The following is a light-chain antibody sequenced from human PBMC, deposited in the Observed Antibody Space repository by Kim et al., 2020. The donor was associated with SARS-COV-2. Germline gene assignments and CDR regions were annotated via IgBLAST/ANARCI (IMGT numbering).Light chain of an antibody. Sequence: QSVLTQPPSVSGAPGQRVTISCTGSSSNIGAGYDVHWYQQLPGTAPKLLIYGNSNRPSGVPDRFSGSKSGTSASLAITGLQAEDEADYYCQSYDSSRSCYVFGGGTKLTVL. CDR1: SSNIGAGYD. CDR2: GNS. V-gene: IGLV1-40*01. CDR3: QSYDSSRSCYV. J-gene: IGLJ2*01.